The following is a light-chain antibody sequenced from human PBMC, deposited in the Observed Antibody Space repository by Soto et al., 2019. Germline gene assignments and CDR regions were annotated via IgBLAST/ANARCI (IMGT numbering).Light chain of an antibody. J-gene: IGKJ4*01. CDR2: HAS. CDR1: QGISFY. Sequence: DIQMTQSPSTLSGSVGDRFTVTCRASQGISFYLAWYQQKPGKAPQLLIYHASTLQSGVPSRFSGSGSGTEFTLTIGSLQPEDFATYYCQQLNTYPLTFGGGTKVDI. V-gene: IGKV1-9*01. CDR3: QQLNTYPLT.